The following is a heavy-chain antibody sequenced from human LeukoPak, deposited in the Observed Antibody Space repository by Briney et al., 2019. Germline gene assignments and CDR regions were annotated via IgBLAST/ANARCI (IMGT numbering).Heavy chain of an antibody. Sequence: SETLSLTCTVSGGSISSSSYYWSWIRQPPGKGLEWIVYIYYSGSTNYNPSLKSRVTISVDTSKTQFSLKLSSVTAADTAVYYCARGGSTGTNLNWVDPWGQGTLVTVSS. CDR3: ARGGSTGTNLNWVDP. CDR1: GGSISSSSYY. D-gene: IGHD1-1*01. V-gene: IGHV4-61*01. J-gene: IGHJ5*02. CDR2: IYYSGST.